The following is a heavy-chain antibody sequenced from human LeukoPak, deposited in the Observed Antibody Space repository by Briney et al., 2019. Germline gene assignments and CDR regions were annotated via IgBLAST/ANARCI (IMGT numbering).Heavy chain of an antibody. CDR1: GFTFSSYA. CDR3: AKNPGITLFSGDAFDI. J-gene: IGHJ3*02. CDR2: ISGSGGST. V-gene: IGHV3-23*01. Sequence: GGSLRLSCAASGFTFSSYAMSWVRQAPGKGQEWVSAISGSGGSTYYADSVKGRFTISRDNSKNTLYLQMNSLRAEDTAVYYCAKNPGITLFSGDAFDIWGQGTVVTVSS. D-gene: IGHD1-7*01.